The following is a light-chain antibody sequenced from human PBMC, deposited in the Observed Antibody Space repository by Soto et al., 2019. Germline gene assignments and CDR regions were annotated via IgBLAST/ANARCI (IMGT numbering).Light chain of an antibody. Sequence: ETLLTQSPGTLSLSRGERATLSCRASQSVSNNYLAWYQQKPGQAPRRLIYGASNRATGIPDRFSGSGSGTDFTLTISRLEPEDFAVYYCQQYGSSGTFGQGTKV. CDR2: GAS. CDR3: QQYGSSGT. J-gene: IGKJ1*01. V-gene: IGKV3-20*01. CDR1: QSVSNNY.